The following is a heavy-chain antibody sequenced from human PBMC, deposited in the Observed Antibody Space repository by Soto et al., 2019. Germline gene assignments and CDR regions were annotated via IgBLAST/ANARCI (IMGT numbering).Heavy chain of an antibody. D-gene: IGHD5-18*01. V-gene: IGHV4-59*01. CDR2: IYYSGST. Sequence: PEETLSLTCTVSGGSISSYYWSWIRQPPGKGLEWIGYIYYSGSTNYNPSLKSRVTTSVDTSKNQFSLKLSSVTAADTAVYYCARLVEYSYGIIAYYFDYWGQGTLVTVSS. CDR1: GGSISSYY. J-gene: IGHJ4*02. CDR3: ARLVEYSYGIIAYYFDY.